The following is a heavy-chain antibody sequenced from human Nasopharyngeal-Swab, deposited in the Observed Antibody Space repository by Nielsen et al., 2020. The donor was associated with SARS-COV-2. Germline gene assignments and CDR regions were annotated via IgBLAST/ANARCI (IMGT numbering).Heavy chain of an antibody. CDR3: ARDRADYHISYYYYYMDV. D-gene: IGHD4-11*01. J-gene: IGHJ6*03. Sequence: SETLSLTFGVYGGSFSDHYWSWIRQPPGKGLEWIGEINHSGSTNYNPSLKSRVTMSVDTSKNQFSLNLSSVTAADTAVYYCARDRADYHISYYYYYMDVWGKGTTVAVSS. V-gene: IGHV4-34*01. CDR2: INHSGST. CDR1: GGSFSDHY.